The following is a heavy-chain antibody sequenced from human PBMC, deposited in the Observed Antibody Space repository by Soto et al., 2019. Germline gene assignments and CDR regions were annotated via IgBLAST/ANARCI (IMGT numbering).Heavy chain of an antibody. CDR2: IWYDASNK. CDR1: GFTFSSYD. CDR3: ARDRRAVAGIYY. Sequence: QVQLVESGGGVVQPGRSLRLSCAASGFTFSSYDMHWVRQAPGKGLEWVAIIWYDASNKYYADSVKGRFTISRDNSNNTLYLQMNSLSAEDTAVYYCARDRRAVAGIYYWGQGTLVTVSS. V-gene: IGHV3-33*01. D-gene: IGHD6-19*01. J-gene: IGHJ4*02.